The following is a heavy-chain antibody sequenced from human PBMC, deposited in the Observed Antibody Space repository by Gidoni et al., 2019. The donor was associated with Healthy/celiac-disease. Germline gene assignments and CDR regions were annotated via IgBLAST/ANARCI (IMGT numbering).Heavy chain of an antibody. D-gene: IGHD1-1*01. CDR1: GGSISRYY. V-gene: IGHV4-59*01. Sequence: QVQLQESGPGLVKPSETLSLTCTVSGGSISRYYWSWIRQPPGKGLEWIGYIYYSGSTNYNPSLKSRVTISVDTAKNQFSLKLSSVTAADTAVYYCARESLIRGWYWNVLAFDIWGQGTMVTVSS. CDR3: ARESLIRGWYWNVLAFDI. CDR2: IYYSGST. J-gene: IGHJ3*02.